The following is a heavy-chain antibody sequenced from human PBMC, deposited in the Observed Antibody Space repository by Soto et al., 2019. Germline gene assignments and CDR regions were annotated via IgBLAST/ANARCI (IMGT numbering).Heavy chain of an antibody. CDR3: ALIAVAGVSYVVDDY. D-gene: IGHD6-19*01. J-gene: IGHJ4*02. CDR1: GYTFTSYY. V-gene: IGHV1-46*03. Sequence: ASVKVSCKASGYTFTSYYMHWVRQAPGQGLEWMGIINPSGGSTSYAQKFQGRVTMTRDTSTSTVYMELSSLRSEDTAVYYCALIAVAGVSYVVDDYWGQGTLVTVSS. CDR2: INPSGGST.